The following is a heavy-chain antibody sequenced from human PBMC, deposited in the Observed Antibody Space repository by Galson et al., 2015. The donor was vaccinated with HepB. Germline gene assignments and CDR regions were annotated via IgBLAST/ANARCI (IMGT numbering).Heavy chain of an antibody. CDR1: GFTFSSYG. J-gene: IGHJ3*02. CDR2: IWYDGSNK. V-gene: IGHV3-33*01. Sequence: SLRLSCAASGFTFSSYGMHWVRQAPGKGLEWVAVIWYDGSNKYYADSVKGRFTNSRDNSKNTLYLQMNSLRAEDTAVYYCARSDSSSWYHDAFDIWGQGTMVTVSS. D-gene: IGHD6-13*01. CDR3: ARSDSSSWYHDAFDI.